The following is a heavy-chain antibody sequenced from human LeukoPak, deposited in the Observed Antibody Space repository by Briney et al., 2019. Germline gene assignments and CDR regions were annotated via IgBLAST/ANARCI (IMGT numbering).Heavy chain of an antibody. J-gene: IGHJ3*02. CDR2: IYPGDSDT. CDR1: GYSFISYW. D-gene: IGHD1-26*01. V-gene: IGHV5-51*01. Sequence: GESLKISCKGSGYSFISYWIGWVRQMPGKGLEWMGIIYPGDSDTRYSPSFQGQVTISADKSISTAYLQWSSLKASDTAMYYCASWPLVGATSHAFDIWGQGTMVTVSS. CDR3: ASWPLVGATSHAFDI.